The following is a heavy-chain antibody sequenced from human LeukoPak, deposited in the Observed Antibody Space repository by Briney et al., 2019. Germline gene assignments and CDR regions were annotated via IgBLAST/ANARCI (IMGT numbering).Heavy chain of an antibody. CDR3: ARSVFPGIAVAGRLDAFDI. V-gene: IGHV4-34*01. D-gene: IGHD6-19*01. CDR2: INHSGST. Sequence: SETLPLTCAVYGGSFSGYYWSWIRQPPGKGLEWIGEINHSGSTNYNPSLKSRVTISVDTSKNQFSLKLSSVTAADTAVYYCARSVFPGIAVAGRLDAFDIWGQGTMVTVSS. CDR1: GGSFSGYY. J-gene: IGHJ3*02.